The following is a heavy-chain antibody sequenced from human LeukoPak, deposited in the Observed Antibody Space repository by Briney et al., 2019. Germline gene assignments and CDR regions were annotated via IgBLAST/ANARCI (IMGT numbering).Heavy chain of an antibody. V-gene: IGHV4-39*07. J-gene: IGHJ4*02. D-gene: IGHD6-6*01. CDR3: ARDPSIAARSFDY. CDR1: GVSISSGSNY. CDR2: IYSRGNT. Sequence: SETLSLTCSVSGVSISSGSNYWGWIRQPPGKTLEWIGSIYSRGNTYYNPSLKSRVIILIDTAKNHFSLNLSSVTAADTAVYYCARDPSIAARSFDYWGQGTLVTVSS.